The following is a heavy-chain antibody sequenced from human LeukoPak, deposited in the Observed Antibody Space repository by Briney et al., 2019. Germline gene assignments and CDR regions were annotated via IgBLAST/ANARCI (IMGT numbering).Heavy chain of an antibody. J-gene: IGHJ3*01. CDR1: GGSISSGGYS. Sequence: SQTLSLTCTVSGGSISSGGYSWSWIRQPPGKGLEWIGNIHHSGGTYYNPSLKSRLTISVDRSKNQFSLTLNSVTAADTAAYFCARDLPLAAAAKDVFDLWGQGTLVTVSS. V-gene: IGHV4-30-2*01. CDR3: ARDLPLAAAAKDVFDL. D-gene: IGHD6-13*01. CDR2: IHHSGGT.